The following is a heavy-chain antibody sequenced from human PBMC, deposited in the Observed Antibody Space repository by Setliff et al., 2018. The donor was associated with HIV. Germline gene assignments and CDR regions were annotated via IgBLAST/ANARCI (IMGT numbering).Heavy chain of an antibody. V-gene: IGHV4-34*01. CDR2: VSYSGNT. Sequence: SETLSLTCAVYGGSFSGYYWSWIRQSPGKGLEWIGEVSYSGNTNYNPSLKSRLNISVDKSKNQSSLKVSSVTAADTAVYYCARGDYYDSSGYEGLDSWGQGTLVTVSS. J-gene: IGHJ4*02. CDR3: ARGDYYDSSGYEGLDS. CDR1: GGSFSGYY. D-gene: IGHD3-22*01.